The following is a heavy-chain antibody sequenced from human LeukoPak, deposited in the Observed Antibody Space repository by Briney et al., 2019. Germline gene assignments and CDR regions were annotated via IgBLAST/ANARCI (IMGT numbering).Heavy chain of an antibody. J-gene: IGHJ4*02. CDR2: IYPGDSDT. V-gene: IGHV5-51*01. D-gene: IGHD3-22*01. CDR3: ARHYYDSSGYRIDY. Sequence: GESLKISCKGSGYSFTSYWIGWVRQMPGKGLEWMGIIYPGDSDTRYSPSFQGQVTITADKSISTAYLQWSSLKASDTAIDYCARHYYDSSGYRIDYWGQGTLVTVSS. CDR1: GYSFTSYW.